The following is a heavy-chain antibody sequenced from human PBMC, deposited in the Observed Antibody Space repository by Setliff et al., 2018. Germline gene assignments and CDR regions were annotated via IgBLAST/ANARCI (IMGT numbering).Heavy chain of an antibody. J-gene: IGHJ6*04. CDR2: ISTDGSSI. V-gene: IGHV3-74*03. CDR3: ARVGSKPQLGWFDV. D-gene: IGHD6-19*01. Sequence: GGSLRLSCVTSGFTFSTYWMHWVRQAPGQGLVWVARISTDGSSITYADSVKGRFTISRDNARNTLYLQMNSLTAEDTAVYYCARVGSKPQLGWFDVWGKGTTVTVSS. CDR1: GFTFSTYW.